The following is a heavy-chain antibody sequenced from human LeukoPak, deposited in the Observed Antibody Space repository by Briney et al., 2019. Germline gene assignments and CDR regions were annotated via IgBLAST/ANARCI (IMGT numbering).Heavy chain of an antibody. CDR2: IVPILGTA. D-gene: IGHD4-23*01. Sequence: ASVKVSCKASGGTFSNSPISWVRQAPGQGLEWMGGIVPILGTANYAQKFQGRVTITTDESTSTAYMELSSLRSDDTAVYYCARRGDRNSYHHMDVWGKGTTVTVSS. V-gene: IGHV1-69*16. CDR3: ARRGDRNSYHHMDV. J-gene: IGHJ6*03. CDR1: GGTFSNSP.